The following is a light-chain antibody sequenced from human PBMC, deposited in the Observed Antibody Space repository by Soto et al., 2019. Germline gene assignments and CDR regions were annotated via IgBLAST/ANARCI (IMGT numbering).Light chain of an antibody. CDR1: QSVSSY. CDR3: LQRTTWPWT. CDR2: DAS. V-gene: IGKV3-11*01. Sequence: EIVLTQSPATLSLSPGERATLSCRASQSVSSYLAWYQQKPGQTPRLLIYDASNRATGIPDRFSGSGSGTDFTLTISSLEPEDFAVYYCLQRTTWPWTCGQGTRWIS. J-gene: IGKJ1*01.